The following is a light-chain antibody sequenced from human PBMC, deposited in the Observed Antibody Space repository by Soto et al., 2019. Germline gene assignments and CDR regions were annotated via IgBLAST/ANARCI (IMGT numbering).Light chain of an antibody. CDR2: EES. V-gene: IGKV1-9*01. CDR3: QQVKTYPRT. Sequence: DIQMTQSPSSLSASVGDRFTITCQASQDISNYLNWYQQKPGKPPKLLIYEESTLHSGVPSRFSGRKSGTQFTLTIDSLQPGDFATYYCQQVKTYPRTFGGGTKVDIK. J-gene: IGKJ4*01. CDR1: QDISNY.